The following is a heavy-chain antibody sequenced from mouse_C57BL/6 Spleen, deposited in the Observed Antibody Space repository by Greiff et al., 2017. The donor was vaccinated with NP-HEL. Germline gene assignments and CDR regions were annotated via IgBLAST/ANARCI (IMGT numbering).Heavy chain of an antibody. V-gene: IGHV1-82*01. J-gene: IGHJ2*01. CDR1: GYAFSSSW. D-gene: IGHD2-2*01. CDR2: IYPGDGDT. Sequence: VKLQESGPELVKPGASVKISCKASGYAFSSSWMNWVKQRPGKGLEWIGRIYPGDGDTNYNGKFKGKATLTADKSSSTAYMQLSSLTSEDSAVYFCASRGYDWYFDYWGQGTTLTVSS. CDR3: ASRGYDWYFDY.